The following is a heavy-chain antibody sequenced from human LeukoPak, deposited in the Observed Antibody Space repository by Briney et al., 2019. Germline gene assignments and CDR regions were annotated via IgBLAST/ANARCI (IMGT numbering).Heavy chain of an antibody. CDR3: AMNAGQWLVPYDH. J-gene: IGHJ4*02. V-gene: IGHV3-23*01. CDR1: GFTFSSYA. CDR2: ISATGSTT. Sequence: GGSLRLSCAASGFTFSSYAMSWVRQAPGKGLEWVSAISATGSTTYYADSVKGRFTISRDNSKNTLYLQMNNLRAEDTAVYYCAMNAGQWLVPYDHWGQGTLVTVSS. D-gene: IGHD6-19*01.